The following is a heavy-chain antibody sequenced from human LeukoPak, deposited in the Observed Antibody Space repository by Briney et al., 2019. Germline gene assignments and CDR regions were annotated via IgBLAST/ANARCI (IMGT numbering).Heavy chain of an antibody. J-gene: IGHJ4*02. CDR3: ARGVNKASGSYSDY. V-gene: IGHV1-2*02. Sequence: ASVKVSCKASGYTFTGYYMHWVRQAPGQGLEWMGWINPNSGGTNCAQKFQGRVTMTRDTSISTAYMELSRLRSDDTAVYYCARGVNKASGSYSDYWGQGTLVTVSS. CDR2: INPNSGGT. D-gene: IGHD1-26*01. CDR1: GYTFTGYY.